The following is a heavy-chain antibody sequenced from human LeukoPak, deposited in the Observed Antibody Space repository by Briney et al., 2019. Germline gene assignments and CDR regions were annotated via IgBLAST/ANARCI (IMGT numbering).Heavy chain of an antibody. V-gene: IGHV3-23*01. Sequence: GGSLRLSCAASGFTFSSYAMSWVRQAPGKGLEWVSAISGCGGSTYYADSVKGRFTISRDNSKSTLYLQMNSLRAEDTAVYYCAKIAAAGTVVDYWGQGTLVTVSS. D-gene: IGHD6-13*01. J-gene: IGHJ4*02. CDR3: AKIAAAGTVVDY. CDR1: GFTFSSYA. CDR2: ISGCGGST.